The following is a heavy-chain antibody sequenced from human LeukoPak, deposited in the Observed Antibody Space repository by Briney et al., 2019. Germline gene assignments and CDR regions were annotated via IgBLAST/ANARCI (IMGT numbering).Heavy chain of an antibody. Sequence: PRGSLRLSCAASGFTFSSYWMSWVRQAPGKGLEWVANIKQDGSEKYYVDSVKGRFTISRDNAKNSLYLQMNSLRAEDTAVYYCARDGSVGATGIWGQGTLVTVSS. J-gene: IGHJ4*02. CDR1: GFTFSSYW. V-gene: IGHV3-7*01. CDR2: IKQDGSEK. CDR3: ARDGSVGATGI. D-gene: IGHD1-26*01.